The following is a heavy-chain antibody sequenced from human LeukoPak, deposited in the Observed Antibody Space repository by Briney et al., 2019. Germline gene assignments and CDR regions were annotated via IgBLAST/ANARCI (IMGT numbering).Heavy chain of an antibody. V-gene: IGHV1-2*02. CDR2: INPNSGGT. CDR3: ARGDHYDILTGFQTPSHLSEY. CDR1: GYTFSDYY. J-gene: IGHJ4*02. D-gene: IGHD3-9*01. Sequence: ASVKVSCKASGYTFSDYYIHWVRQAPGQGLEWMGWINPNSGGTNHAQRFQGRVTMTRDTSITTAYMELSNVRSDDTAVYYCARGDHYDILTGFQTPSHLSEYWGQGTPVTVSS.